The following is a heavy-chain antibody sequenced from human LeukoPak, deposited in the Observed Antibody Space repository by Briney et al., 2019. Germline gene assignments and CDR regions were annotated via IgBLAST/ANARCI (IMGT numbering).Heavy chain of an antibody. Sequence: ASVKVSCKASGYTFTSYGISWVRQAPGQGLKWMGWISAYNGNTNYAQKLQGRVTMTTDTSTSTAYMELRSLRSDDTAVYYCARGFDTCSGGSCYADYWGQGTLVTVSS. J-gene: IGHJ4*02. D-gene: IGHD2-15*01. V-gene: IGHV1-18*01. CDR2: ISAYNGNT. CDR3: ARGFDTCSGGSCYADY. CDR1: GYTFTSYG.